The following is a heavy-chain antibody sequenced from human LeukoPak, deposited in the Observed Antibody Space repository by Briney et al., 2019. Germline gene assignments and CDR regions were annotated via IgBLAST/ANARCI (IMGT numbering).Heavy chain of an antibody. CDR1: GGTFSSYA. J-gene: IGHJ4*02. Sequence: SVKVSCKASGGTFSSYAISWVRQAPGQGLEWMGRIIPILGIANYAQKFQGRVTITADKSTSTAYMELSSLRSEDTAVYYCASSLWLAYYFDYWGQGTLVTVSS. CDR3: ASSLWLAYYFDY. D-gene: IGHD6-19*01. CDR2: IIPILGIA. V-gene: IGHV1-69*04.